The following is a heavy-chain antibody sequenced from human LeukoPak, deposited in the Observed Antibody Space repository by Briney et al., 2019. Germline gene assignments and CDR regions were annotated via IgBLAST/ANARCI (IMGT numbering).Heavy chain of an antibody. CDR1: GFTFSEYW. CDR2: INSDGSGT. J-gene: IGHJ3*01. Sequence: GGSLRLSCAASGFTFSEYWMHWVRQAPGKGLVWVSRINSDGSGTSYADSVKGRFTISRDNAKNTLYLQLTSLRAEDTAVYYCTRGYSGSWSAFHVWGQGTMVTVSS. V-gene: IGHV3-74*01. CDR3: TRGYSGSWSAFHV. D-gene: IGHD6-13*01.